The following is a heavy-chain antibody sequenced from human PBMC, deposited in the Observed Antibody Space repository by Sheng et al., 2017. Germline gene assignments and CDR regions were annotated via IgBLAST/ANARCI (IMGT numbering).Heavy chain of an antibody. CDR3: AREEISTHPLRYYYYMDV. J-gene: IGHJ6*03. CDR1: GFTFSDHY. Sequence: EVQLVESGGGLVQPGGSLRLSCAASGFTFSDHYMDWVRQAPGKGLEWVGRTRNKANSYTTEYAASVKGRFTISRDDSKNSLYLQMNSLKTEDTAVYYCAREEISTHPLRYYYYMDVWGKGTTVTVSS. CDR2: TRNKANSYTT. D-gene: IGHD2-2*01. V-gene: IGHV3-72*01.